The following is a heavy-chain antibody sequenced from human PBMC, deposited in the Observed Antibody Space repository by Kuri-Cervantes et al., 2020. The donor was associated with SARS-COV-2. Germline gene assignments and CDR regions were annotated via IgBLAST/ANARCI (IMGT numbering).Heavy chain of an antibody. J-gene: IGHJ4*02. V-gene: IGHV3-30*04. CDR1: GFTFSSYA. D-gene: IGHD3-9*01. CDR3: ARDPDDILTGPFDY. CDR2: ISYDGSNK. Sequence: GESLKISCAASGFTFSSYAMHWVRQAPGKGQEWVAVISYDGSNKYYADSVKGRFTISRDNSKNTLYLQMNSLRAEDTAVYYCARDPDDILTGPFDYWGQGTLVTVSS.